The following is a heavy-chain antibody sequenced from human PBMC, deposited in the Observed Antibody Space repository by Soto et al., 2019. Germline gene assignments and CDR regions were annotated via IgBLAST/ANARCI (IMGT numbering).Heavy chain of an antibody. CDR2: INHSGST. Sequence: PSETLSLTCAVYGGSFSGYYWSWIRQPPGKGLEWIGEINHSGSTNYNPSLKSRVTISVDTSKNQFSLKLSSVTAADTAVYYCARAVCSSTSCYMFTLDYWGQGTLVTVSS. CDR1: GGSFSGYY. J-gene: IGHJ4*02. CDR3: ARAVCSSTSCYMFTLDY. V-gene: IGHV4-34*01. D-gene: IGHD2-2*02.